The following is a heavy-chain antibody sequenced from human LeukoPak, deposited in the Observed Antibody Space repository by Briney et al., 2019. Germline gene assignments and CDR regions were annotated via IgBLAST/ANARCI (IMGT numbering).Heavy chain of an antibody. Sequence: SVKVSCKASGGTFSSYAISWVRQAPGQGLEWMGGIIPIFGTANYAQKFQGRVTITADESTSTAYMELSSLRSEDTAVYYCARDIKGYYDSSGYPQNAFDIWGQGTMVTVSS. CDR2: IIPIFGTA. J-gene: IGHJ3*02. D-gene: IGHD3-22*01. CDR1: GGTFSSYA. V-gene: IGHV1-69*01. CDR3: ARDIKGYYDSSGYPQNAFDI.